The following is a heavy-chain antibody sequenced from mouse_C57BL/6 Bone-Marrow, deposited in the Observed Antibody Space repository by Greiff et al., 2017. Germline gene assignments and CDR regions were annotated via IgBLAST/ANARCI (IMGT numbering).Heavy chain of an antibody. D-gene: IGHD2-10*02. V-gene: IGHV2-2*01. Sequence: VQLQESGPGLVQPSQSLSITCTVSGFSLTSYGVHWVRQSPGKGLEWLGVIWSGGSTDYNAAFISRLSISKDNSTSQVFFKMNSLQADDTAIYYCARNALGDYWGQGTSVTVSS. CDR2: IWSGGST. CDR3: ARNALGDY. CDR1: GFSLTSYG. J-gene: IGHJ4*01.